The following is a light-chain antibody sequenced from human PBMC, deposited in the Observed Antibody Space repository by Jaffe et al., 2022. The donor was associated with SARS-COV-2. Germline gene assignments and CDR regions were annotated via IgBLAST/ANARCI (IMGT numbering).Light chain of an antibody. Sequence: EIEMTQSPGTLSVSPGERATLSCRASQSVSSNLAWYQQKPGQAPRLLIYDASTRATDIPARFSGSGSGTEFTLTINSLQSEDFAVYYCQQYTNWPLTFGGGTRVEIK. CDR3: QQYTNWPLT. J-gene: IGKJ4*01. CDR1: QSVSSN. V-gene: IGKV3-15*01. CDR2: DAS.